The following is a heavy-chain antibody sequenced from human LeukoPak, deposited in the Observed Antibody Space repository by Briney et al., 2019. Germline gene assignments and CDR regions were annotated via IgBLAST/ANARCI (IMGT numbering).Heavy chain of an antibody. V-gene: IGHV4-59*08. D-gene: IGHD5-12*01. CDR2: IYYSGST. CDR1: GGSISSYY. J-gene: IGHJ4*02. Sequence: PSETLSLTCTVSGGSISSYYWSWIRQPSGKGLEWIGYIYYSGSTNYNPSLKSRVTISVDTSKNQFSLKLNSVTAADTAVYYCARQGYSGYDYVDHWGQGTLVTVSS. CDR3: ARQGYSGYDYVDH.